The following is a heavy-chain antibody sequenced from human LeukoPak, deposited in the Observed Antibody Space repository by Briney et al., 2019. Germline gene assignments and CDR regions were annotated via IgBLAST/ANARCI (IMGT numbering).Heavy chain of an antibody. Sequence: SETLSLTCAVYGGSFSGYYWSWIRQPPGQGLEWIGEIVHSGKSKYNPSLKSRVTISVDTSKNQFSLNLTSVTAADTAVYYCARVGSSTWYKGAFDIWGQGTMVTVAS. D-gene: IGHD1-1*01. CDR3: ARVGSSTWYKGAFDI. J-gene: IGHJ3*02. V-gene: IGHV4-34*12. CDR1: GGSFSGYY. CDR2: IVHSGKS.